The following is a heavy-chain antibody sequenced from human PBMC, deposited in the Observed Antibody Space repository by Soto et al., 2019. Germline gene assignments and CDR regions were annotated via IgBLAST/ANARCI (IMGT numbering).Heavy chain of an antibody. CDR1: GYTFTTYG. V-gene: IGHV1-18*04. J-gene: IGHJ4*02. Sequence: QVQLVQSGAEVKRPGASLKVSCKASGYTFTTYGFNWVRQAPGQGLEWMGWISPYNGDTNYAQNFRGRVTLTTDTSTSTAYMELRSLTSDDTAVYYCARTPRAQMIVLEAATRIDYWGQGTLVTVSS. CDR3: ARTPRAQMIVLEAATRIDY. D-gene: IGHD2-15*01. CDR2: ISPYNGDT.